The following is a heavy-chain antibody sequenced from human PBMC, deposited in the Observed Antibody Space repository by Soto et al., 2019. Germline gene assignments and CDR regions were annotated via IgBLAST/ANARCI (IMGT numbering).Heavy chain of an antibody. J-gene: IGHJ4*02. CDR2: ISHDGSDK. D-gene: IGHD6-13*01. V-gene: IGHV3-30*18. CDR1: GFTFRKHG. CDR3: AKENQHLVHDY. Sequence: GGYLRVSCAASGFTFRKHGMHWFRQAPGKGLESVAVISHDGSDKYYADSMKGRFIISRDNSENTLFLNMNSLKPEDTAVYYCAKENQHLVHDYWGQGT.